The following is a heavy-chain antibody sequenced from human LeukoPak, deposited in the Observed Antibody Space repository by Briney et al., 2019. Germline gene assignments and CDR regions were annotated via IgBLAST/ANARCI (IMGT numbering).Heavy chain of an antibody. V-gene: IGHV1-69*13. CDR1: GGTFSSYA. J-gene: IGHJ4*02. D-gene: IGHD3-10*01. CDR3: ARERHGSGSWDGARFDY. CDR2: IIPIFGTA. Sequence: ASVKVSCKASGGTFSSYAISWVRQAPGQGLEWMEGIIPIFGTANYAQKFQGRVTITADESTSTAYMELSSLRSEDTAVYYCARERHGSGSWDGARFDYWGQGTLVTVSS.